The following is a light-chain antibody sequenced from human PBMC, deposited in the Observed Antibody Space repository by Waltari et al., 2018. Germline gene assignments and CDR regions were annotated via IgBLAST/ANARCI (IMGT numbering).Light chain of an antibody. Sequence: EIVLTQSPATLSLSPGERATLSCRASQSVSSYLAWYQQKPGQAPRLLIYDASNRATGIPARFSGSGSGTDFTLTISSLEPEDFAVYYCQQRSNWIPGFGQGTRLEIK. CDR1: QSVSSY. V-gene: IGKV3-11*01. CDR2: DAS. CDR3: QQRSNWIPG. J-gene: IGKJ5*01.